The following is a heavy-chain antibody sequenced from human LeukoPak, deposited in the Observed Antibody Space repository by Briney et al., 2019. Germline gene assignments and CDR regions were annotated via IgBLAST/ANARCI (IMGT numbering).Heavy chain of an antibody. CDR2: IYTSGST. Sequence: SETLSLTCTVSGGSISSYYWSWIRQPAGKGLEWIGRIYTSGSTNYNPSLKSRVTMSVDTSKKQLSLKLSSVTAADTAVYYCARVCDYHWYFDLWGRGTLVTVSS. CDR1: GGSISSYY. D-gene: IGHD4-11*01. J-gene: IGHJ2*01. CDR3: ARVCDYHWYFDL. V-gene: IGHV4-4*07.